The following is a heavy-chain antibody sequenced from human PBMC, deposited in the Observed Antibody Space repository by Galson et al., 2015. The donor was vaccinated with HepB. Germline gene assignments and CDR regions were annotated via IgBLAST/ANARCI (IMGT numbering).Heavy chain of an antibody. V-gene: IGHV3-33*01. D-gene: IGHD2-8*01. CDR2: IWYDGTYT. CDR1: GIIFSNYG. Sequence: SLRLSCAASGIIFSNYGMQWVRQAPRKGLEWVAHIWYDGTYTNYADSVKGRFTISRDNAKNTLFLQMNSLRAEDTAVYYCARDSGNGGSQDWGQGTLVSVSS. J-gene: IGHJ4*02. CDR3: ARDSGNGGSQD.